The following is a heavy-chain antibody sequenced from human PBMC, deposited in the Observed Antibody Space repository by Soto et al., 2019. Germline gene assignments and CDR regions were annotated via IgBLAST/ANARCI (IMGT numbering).Heavy chain of an antibody. J-gene: IGHJ5*02. CDR1: GYTFTSTY. CDR3: ARGGGAHYRFDP. V-gene: IGHV1-18*01. CDR2: ISPDTGNT. D-gene: IGHD1-26*01. Sequence: QVQLVQSGAELRKPGASVKVSCKASGYTFTSTYLTWVRQAPGRGLEWVGWISPDTGNTNYAKKFQGRVTLTTDTSTNTVYMELRSLSPDDTAVYYCARGGGAHYRFDPWDQGTLVTVSS.